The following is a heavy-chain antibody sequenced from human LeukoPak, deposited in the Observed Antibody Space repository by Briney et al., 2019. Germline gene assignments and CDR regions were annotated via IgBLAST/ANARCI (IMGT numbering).Heavy chain of an antibody. CDR3: ARERPYCRGGNCYEDSYLFYIDV. V-gene: IGHV3-20*04. CDR2: INWNSGKT. Sequence: PGGSLRLSCSSSGFKLAEDGMRSVRHGPGRGKEKSSSINWNSGKTVYADSEKGRFTIYRDNAKNSLFFQMDSLSAEDTAFYFWARERPYCRGGNCYEDSYLFYIDVWGKGTTVTDSS. CDR1: GFKLAEDG. J-gene: IGHJ6*03. D-gene: IGHD2-21*02.